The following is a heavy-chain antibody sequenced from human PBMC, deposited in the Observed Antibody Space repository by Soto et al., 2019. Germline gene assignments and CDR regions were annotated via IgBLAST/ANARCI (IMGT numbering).Heavy chain of an antibody. CDR3: ARGLLPYFDY. V-gene: IGHV4-30-2*01. Sequence: SETLSLTCAVSGGSISSGGYSWSWIRQPPGKGLEWIGYIYHSGSTYYNPSLKSRVTISVDTSKNQFSLKLSSVTAADTAVYYCARGLLPYFDYWGQGTLVTVSS. J-gene: IGHJ4*02. D-gene: IGHD1-26*01. CDR2: IYHSGST. CDR1: GGSISSGGYS.